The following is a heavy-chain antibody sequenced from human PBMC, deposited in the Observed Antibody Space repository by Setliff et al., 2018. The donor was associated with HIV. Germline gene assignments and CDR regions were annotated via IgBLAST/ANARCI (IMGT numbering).Heavy chain of an antibody. Sequence: SVKVSCKASGGAFSSYAISWVRQAPGQGLEWMGGIIPIFGTANYAQKFQGRVTITADESTSTAYMELSSLRSEDTAVYYCARFSLGYCSGGSCYPDFDPWGQGTLVTVSS. D-gene: IGHD2-15*01. CDR3: ARFSLGYCSGGSCYPDFDP. CDR1: GGAFSSYA. J-gene: IGHJ5*02. CDR2: IIPIFGTA. V-gene: IGHV1-69*13.